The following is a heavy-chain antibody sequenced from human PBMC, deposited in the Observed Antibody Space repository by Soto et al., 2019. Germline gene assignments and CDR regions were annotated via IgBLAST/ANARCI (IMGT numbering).Heavy chain of an antibody. D-gene: IGHD5-18*01. J-gene: IGHJ4*02. V-gene: IGHV1-69*13. CDR2: IIPIFGTA. CDR1: GGTFSSYA. CDR3: ARDGPKRGYAVGYFDY. Sequence: ASVKVSCKASGGTFSSYAISWVRQAPGQGLEWMGGIIPIFGTANYAQKFQGRVTITADESTSTAYMELSSLRSEDTAVYYCARDGPKRGYAVGYFDYWGQGTLVTVSS.